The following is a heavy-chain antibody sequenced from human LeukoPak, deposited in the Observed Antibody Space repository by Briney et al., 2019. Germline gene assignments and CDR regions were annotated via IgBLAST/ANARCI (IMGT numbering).Heavy chain of an antibody. CDR1: GFTFSSYA. Sequence: GGSLRLSCAASGFTFSSYAMSWVRQAPGKGLEWASAISGSGYSTYFADSVKGRFTISRDNSKNTLYLQLNSLRAEDTAVYYCAKDLKSIDAFDIWGQGTVVTVSS. V-gene: IGHV3-23*01. CDR2: ISGSGYST. CDR3: AKDLKSIDAFDI. J-gene: IGHJ3*02.